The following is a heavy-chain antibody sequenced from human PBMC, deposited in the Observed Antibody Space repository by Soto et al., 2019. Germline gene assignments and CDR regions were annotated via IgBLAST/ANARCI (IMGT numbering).Heavy chain of an antibody. CDR3: AAQNYDFWSGYYRPIDY. D-gene: IGHD3-3*01. Sequence: ASVKVSCKASGYTFTSYAMHWVRQAPGQRFEWMGWINAGNGNTKYSQKFQGRVTITRDTSASTAYMELSSLRSEDTAVYYCAAQNYDFWSGYYRPIDYWGQGTLVTVSS. CDR1: GYTFTSYA. V-gene: IGHV1-3*01. CDR2: INAGNGNT. J-gene: IGHJ4*02.